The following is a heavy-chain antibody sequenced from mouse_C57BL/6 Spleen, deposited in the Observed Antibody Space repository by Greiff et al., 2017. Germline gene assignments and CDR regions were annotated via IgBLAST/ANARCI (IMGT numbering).Heavy chain of an antibody. CDR3: ARYYYGSSNYYAMDY. CDR1: GFTFSSYG. CDR2: ISSGGSYT. V-gene: IGHV5-6*01. Sequence: EVQGVESGGDLVKPGGSLKLSCAASGFTFSSYGMSWVRQTPDKRLEWVATISSGGSYTYYPDSVKGRFTITRDNAKNTLYLQMSSLKSEDTAMYYCARYYYGSSNYYAMDYWGQGTSVTVSS. D-gene: IGHD1-1*01. J-gene: IGHJ4*01.